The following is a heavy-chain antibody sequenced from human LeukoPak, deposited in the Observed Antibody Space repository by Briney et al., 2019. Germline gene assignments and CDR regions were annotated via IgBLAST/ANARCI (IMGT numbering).Heavy chain of an antibody. J-gene: IGHJ4*02. CDR2: IKEDGSQK. CDR3: ARDTGCAGGNCFSFYDS. V-gene: IGHV3-7*01. CDR1: GFTFSIYW. Sequence: PGGSLRLSCAASGFTFSIYWMTWVRQAPGKGLEWVANIKEDGSQKYYVDSVKGRFTISRDNAKNSLYLQMDSLRAEDTAVYYCARDTGCAGGNCFSFYDSWGQGTLVTVSS. D-gene: IGHD2-15*01.